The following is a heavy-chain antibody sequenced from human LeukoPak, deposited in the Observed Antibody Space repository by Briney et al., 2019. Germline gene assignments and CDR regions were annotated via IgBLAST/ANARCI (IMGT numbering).Heavy chain of an antibody. D-gene: IGHD3-22*01. CDR2: IYTSGST. CDR3: ARSSSGYLRYYFDY. CDR1: GGSISSYY. J-gene: IGHJ4*02. Sequence: SETLSLTCTVSGGSISSYYWSWIRQPAGKGLEWIGRIYTSGSTNYNPSLKSRVTISVDTSKNQFSLKLSSVIAADRAVYYCARSSSGYLRYYFDYWGQGTLVTVSS. V-gene: IGHV4-4*07.